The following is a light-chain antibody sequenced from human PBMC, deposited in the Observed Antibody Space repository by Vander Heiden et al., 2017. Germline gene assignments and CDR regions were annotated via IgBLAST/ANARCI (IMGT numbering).Light chain of an antibody. CDR3: QQYGSSPPRYT. Sequence: EIVLTQSPGTLSLSPGERATLSCRASQSVSSSYLAWYQQKPGQAPRLLIYGASSRATGIPDRFSGSGSGTDFTLTISRLEPEDFAVYYCQQYGSSPPRYTFGQGTKLXIK. V-gene: IGKV3-20*01. CDR2: GAS. CDR1: QSVSSSY. J-gene: IGKJ2*01.